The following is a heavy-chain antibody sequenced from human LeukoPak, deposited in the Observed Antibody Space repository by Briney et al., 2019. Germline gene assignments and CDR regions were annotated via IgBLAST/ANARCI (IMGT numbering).Heavy chain of an antibody. J-gene: IGHJ4*02. CDR2: MNPNSGNT. Sequence: GSSVKVSCKASGYTFSTCDINWVRQATGQGREWMGWMNPNSGNTGFAHKFQGRVTMTRDTSINTAYMELSSLRSEDTAVYYCARVLGSISHWGQGNLVTVSS. CDR1: GYTFSTCD. D-gene: IGHD2-15*01. V-gene: IGHV1-8*01. CDR3: ARVLGSISH.